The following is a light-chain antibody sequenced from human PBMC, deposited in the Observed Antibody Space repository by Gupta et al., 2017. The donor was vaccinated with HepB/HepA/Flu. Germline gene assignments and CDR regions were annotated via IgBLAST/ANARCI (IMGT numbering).Light chain of an antibody. CDR1: QSVSSSY. Sequence: EIVLTQSPGTLSLSPGERATLSCRASQSVSSSYLAWYQQRPGQAPRLLIYGASSRATGISDRFSGSGSGTDFTLTISRLEPEDFAVYYCQQEGSSPWTFGQGTKVEIK. CDR3: QQEGSSPWT. CDR2: GAS. J-gene: IGKJ1*01. V-gene: IGKV3-20*01.